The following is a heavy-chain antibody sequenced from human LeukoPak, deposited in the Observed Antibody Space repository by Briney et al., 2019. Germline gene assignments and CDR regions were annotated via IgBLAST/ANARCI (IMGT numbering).Heavy chain of an antibody. D-gene: IGHD5-18*01. CDR2: IYYSGDT. CDR3: ASGYSYGFDY. J-gene: IGHJ4*02. V-gene: IGHV4-59*01. Sequence: PSETLSLTCTVSGGSIRSYYWSWSRQPPGKGLEWIGFIYYSGDTYYNPSLKSRVTISVDTSKNQFSLKLSSVTAADTAVYYCASGYSYGFDYWGQGTLVTVSS. CDR1: GGSIRSYY.